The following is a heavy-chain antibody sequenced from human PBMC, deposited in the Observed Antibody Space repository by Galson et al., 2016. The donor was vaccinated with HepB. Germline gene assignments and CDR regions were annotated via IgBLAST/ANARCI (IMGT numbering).Heavy chain of an antibody. CDR2: ITSSGGNT. V-gene: IGHV3-23*01. J-gene: IGHJ6*04. D-gene: IGHD2-15*01. CDR1: GFTFTRYA. CDR3: AKDGIMVAANPYHFHY. Sequence: SLRLSCAASGFTFTRYAMTWVRQAPGKGLEWVSSITSSGGNTYYTDSVKGRFTISRDNSQNTLLLQMNSLRAEDTAVYYCAKDGIMVAANPYHFHYWGTGTTVTVSS.